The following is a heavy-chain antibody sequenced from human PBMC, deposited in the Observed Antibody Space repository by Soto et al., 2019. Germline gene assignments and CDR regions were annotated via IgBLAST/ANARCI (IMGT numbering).Heavy chain of an antibody. CDR2: ISDSGGST. CDR1: GFTITRYA. D-gene: IGHD6-19*01. J-gene: IGHJ5*01. CDR3: ANEVPLAGTLWFDS. V-gene: IGHV3-23*01. Sequence: GGSLRLSCAASGFTITRYAMSWVRQAPGKGLEWVSAISDSGGSTYYADSVKGRFTISRDNSKNTLYLQMNSLRAEDTALYYCANEVPLAGTLWFDSWGQGTLVTVSS.